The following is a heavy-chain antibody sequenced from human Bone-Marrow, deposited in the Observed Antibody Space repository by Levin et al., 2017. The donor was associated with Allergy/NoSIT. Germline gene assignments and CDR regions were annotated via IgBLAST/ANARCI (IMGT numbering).Heavy chain of an antibody. Sequence: GESLKISCAASGFTFNLYAIHWVRQAPGKGLEWVAGISYDGSHHYYAESVKGRFTISRDNSKNMMYLQMNSLRTEDTAVYYCAREDQKNYDSWSGYYTGAWFDSWGQGTLVAVSS. CDR2: ISYDGSHH. J-gene: IGHJ5*01. D-gene: IGHD3-3*01. V-gene: IGHV3-30-3*01. CDR3: AREDQKNYDSWSGYYTGAWFDS. CDR1: GFTFNLYA.